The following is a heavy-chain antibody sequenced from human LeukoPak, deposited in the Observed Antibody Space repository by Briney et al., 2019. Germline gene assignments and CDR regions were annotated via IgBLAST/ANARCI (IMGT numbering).Heavy chain of an antibody. J-gene: IGHJ3*02. CDR1: GFTFSSYA. CDR3: ARGTVYVFDI. V-gene: IGHV3-64*01. CDR2: ISSNGGST. Sequence: AGGSLRLSCAASGFTFSSYAMHWVRQAPGKGLEYVSAISSNGGSTYYANSVKGRFTISRDNSKNTLYLQMGSLRAEDMAVYYCARGTVYVFDIWGQGTMVTASP. D-gene: IGHD4-17*01.